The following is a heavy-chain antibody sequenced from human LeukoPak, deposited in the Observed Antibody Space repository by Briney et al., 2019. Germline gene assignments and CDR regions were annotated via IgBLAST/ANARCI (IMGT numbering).Heavy chain of an antibody. CDR2: ISSSGSTI. Sequence: GGSLRLSCAASGFTFSDYNMGWMRQAPGKGLEWVSYISSSGSTIYYANSVKGRFTISRDNAKNSLYLQMNSLRAEDTAVYYCARDRGGESGYDFFYWGQGTLVTVSS. J-gene: IGHJ4*02. D-gene: IGHD5-12*01. V-gene: IGHV3-11*01. CDR1: GFTFSDYN. CDR3: ARDRGGESGYDFFY.